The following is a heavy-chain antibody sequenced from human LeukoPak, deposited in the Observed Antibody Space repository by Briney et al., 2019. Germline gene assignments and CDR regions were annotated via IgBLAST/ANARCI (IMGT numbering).Heavy chain of an antibody. CDR1: GFTFSSYG. J-gene: IGHJ4*02. V-gene: IGHV3-30*18. D-gene: IGHD3-10*01. CDR2: ISYDGSNK. Sequence: GGSLRLSCAASGFTFSSYGMHWVRQAPGKGLEWVAVISYDGSNKYYADSVKGRFTISRDNSKNTLYLQMNSLRAEDTAVYYCAKPHYYGSGGYYLSDSGYFDYWGQGTLVTVSS. CDR3: AKPHYYGSGGYYLSDSGYFDY.